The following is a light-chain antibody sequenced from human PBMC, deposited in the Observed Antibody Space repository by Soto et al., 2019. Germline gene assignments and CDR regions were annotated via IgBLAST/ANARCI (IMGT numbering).Light chain of an antibody. J-gene: IGKJ4*01. CDR1: QSISTN. Sequence: EIVMTQSPATLSVSPGERATLSCRASQSISTNLAWYQQKPGQGPRLLIFGASTRAIGIPARFSGSGSGTDFTLTISSLQSEDFADYFCQHYYERPLTFGGGTKVEIK. CDR2: GAS. V-gene: IGKV3-15*01. CDR3: QHYYERPLT.